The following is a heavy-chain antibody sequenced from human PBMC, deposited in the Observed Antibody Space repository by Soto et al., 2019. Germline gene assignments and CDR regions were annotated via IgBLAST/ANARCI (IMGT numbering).Heavy chain of an antibody. CDR3: ARGARI. CDR1: RFTFSGYW. J-gene: IGHJ3*02. CDR2: IKEDGSEK. Sequence: GGSLRLSCADSRFTFSGYWMYWVRQAPGKGLEWVANIKEDGSEKNYVDSVRGRFTISRDNAKNSLYLKMNSLRAEDTAVYYCARGARIWGQGTMVTVSS. V-gene: IGHV3-7*01.